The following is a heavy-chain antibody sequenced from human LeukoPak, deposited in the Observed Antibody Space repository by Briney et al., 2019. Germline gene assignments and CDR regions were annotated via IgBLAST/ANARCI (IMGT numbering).Heavy chain of an antibody. CDR2: IYYSGST. CDR1: GGSISSYY. Sequence: SETLSLTCTVSGGSISSYYWSWIRQPPGKGLEWIGYIYYSGSTNYNPSLKSRVTISVDTSKNQFSLKLSSVTAADTAVYYCARGSGYGHPGYWGQGTLVTVSS. V-gene: IGHV4-59*01. D-gene: IGHD5-12*01. J-gene: IGHJ4*02. CDR3: ARGSGYGHPGY.